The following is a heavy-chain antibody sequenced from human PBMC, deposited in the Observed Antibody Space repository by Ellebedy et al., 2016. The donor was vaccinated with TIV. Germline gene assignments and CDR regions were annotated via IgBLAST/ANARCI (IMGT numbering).Heavy chain of an antibody. J-gene: IGHJ6*02. CDR2: INHSGST. D-gene: IGHD2-2*01. CDR1: GGSFSGYY. Sequence: MPSETLSLTCAVYGGSFSGYYWSWIRQPPGKGLEWIGEINHSGSTNYNPSLKSRVTISVDTSKNQFSLRLSSVTAADTAVYYCARVGRVPATMGLYYYAMDVWGQGTTVTVSS. V-gene: IGHV4-34*01. CDR3: ARVGRVPATMGLYYYAMDV.